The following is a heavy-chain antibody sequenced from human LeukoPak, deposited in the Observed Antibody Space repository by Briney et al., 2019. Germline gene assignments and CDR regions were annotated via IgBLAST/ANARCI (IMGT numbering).Heavy chain of an antibody. CDR1: GGSISSSSYY. CDR3: ARLYYDTSGYFDY. V-gene: IGHV4-39*01. Sequence: SQPLTVPCTDCGGSISSSSYYWGWIRQPQGKGLEGGGSIYYSGNTYYNPSLKSRVTISVDTSTNQFSLKLSSVTAADTAVYYCARLYYDTSGYFDYWGQGTLVTVSS. D-gene: IGHD3-22*01. CDR2: IYYSGNT. J-gene: IGHJ4*02.